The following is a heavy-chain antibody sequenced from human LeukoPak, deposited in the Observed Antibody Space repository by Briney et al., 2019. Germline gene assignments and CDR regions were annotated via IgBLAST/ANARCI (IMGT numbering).Heavy chain of an antibody. D-gene: IGHD3-22*01. J-gene: IGHJ4*02. V-gene: IGHV4-59*01. Sequence: SETLSLTCTVSGGSISSYYWSWIRQPPGKGLEWIGYIYYSGSTNYNPSLKSRVTISVDTSKNQFSLKLSSVTAADTAVYYCASRYYYDSSGYWQFGGQGTLVTVSS. CDR3: ASRYYYDSSGYWQF. CDR2: IYYSGST. CDR1: GGSISSYY.